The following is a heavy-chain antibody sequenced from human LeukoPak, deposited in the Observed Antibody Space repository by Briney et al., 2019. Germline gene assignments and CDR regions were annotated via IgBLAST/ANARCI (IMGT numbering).Heavy chain of an antibody. CDR2: ISAYNGNT. CDR1: GYTFTGNY. D-gene: IGHD2-2*02. CDR3: ARTRSQAEYCSSTSCHMGRGYFDY. J-gene: IGHJ4*02. V-gene: IGHV1-18*04. Sequence: ASVKVSCKASGYTFTGNYIHWVRQAPGQGLEWMGWISAYNGNTNYAQKLQGRVTMTTDTSTSTAYMELRSLRSDDTAVYYCARTRSQAEYCSSTSCHMGRGYFDYWGQGTLVTVSS.